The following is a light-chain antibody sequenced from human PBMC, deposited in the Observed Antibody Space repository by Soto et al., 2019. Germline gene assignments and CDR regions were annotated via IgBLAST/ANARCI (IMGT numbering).Light chain of an antibody. Sequence: IVLTPSPGTLSLSPGERATLSCRAIQSVTSSYLAWYQQKPGQAPRLLIYGASSRATGIPDRFSGSGSGTDFTLTISRLEPEDFAVYYCQQYGSSPPLSFGGGTKVDIK. CDR2: GAS. CDR3: QQYGSSPPLS. CDR1: QSVTSSY. J-gene: IGKJ4*01. V-gene: IGKV3-20*01.